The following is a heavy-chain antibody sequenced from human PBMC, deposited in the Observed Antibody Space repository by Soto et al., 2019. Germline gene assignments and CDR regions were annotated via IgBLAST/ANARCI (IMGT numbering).Heavy chain of an antibody. CDR2: IKSSADGGTT. CDR3: TTIQRTSIFGVVRENDY. D-gene: IGHD3-3*01. J-gene: IGHJ4*02. V-gene: IGHV3-15*01. Sequence: GGSLRLSCAASGLTLSNAWMTWVRQAPGKGLEWVGRIKSSADGGTTDYASPVKGRFTISRDDSKNTLYLQINSLKTEDTALYYCTTIQRTSIFGVVRENDYWGQGTLVTVSS. CDR1: GLTLSNAW.